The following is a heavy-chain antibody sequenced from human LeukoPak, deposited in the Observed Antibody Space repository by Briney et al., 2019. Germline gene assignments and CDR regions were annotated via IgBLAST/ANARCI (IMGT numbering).Heavy chain of an antibody. V-gene: IGHV3-30*04. CDR2: ISYDGSNK. D-gene: IGHD5-12*01. CDR3: ARGYEMGGRVDY. Sequence: GGSLRLSCAAPGFTFSSYAMHWVRQAPGKGLEWVAVISYDGSNKYYADSVKGRFTISRDNSKNTLYLQMNSLRAEDTAVYYCARGYEMGGRVDYWGQGTLVTVSS. J-gene: IGHJ4*02. CDR1: GFTFSSYA.